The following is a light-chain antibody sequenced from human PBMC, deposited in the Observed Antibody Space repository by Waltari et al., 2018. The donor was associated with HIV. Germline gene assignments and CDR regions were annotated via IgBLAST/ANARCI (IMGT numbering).Light chain of an antibody. Sequence: QSVLTQPPSVSAAPGQKVTISCPGSSSHIGNNYVSWYQQPPGTAPKLLIYDKNKRPSGIPDRFSGSKSGTSATLGITGLQTGDEADYYCGTWDSSLSAGGVFGGGTKLTVL. CDR3: GTWDSSLSAGGV. CDR1: SSHIGNNY. V-gene: IGLV1-51*01. J-gene: IGLJ2*01. CDR2: DKN.